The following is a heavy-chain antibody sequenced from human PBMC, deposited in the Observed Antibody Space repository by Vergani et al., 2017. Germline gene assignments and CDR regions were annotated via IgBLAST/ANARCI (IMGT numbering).Heavy chain of an antibody. J-gene: IGHJ6*03. CDR2: IKSKTDGGTT. Sequence: VQLQESGPGLVKPSETLTLTCTVSNDSVSNTFYYWGWIRQAPGKGLEWVGRIKSKTDGGTTDYAAPVKGRFTMSRNNDKNTVYLQMERLRVEDTATYYCARLGLRFAKFYYMDVWGRGTTVSVSS. CDR3: ARLGLRFAKFYYMDV. D-gene: IGHD4-17*01. CDR1: NDSVSNTFYY. V-gene: IGHV3-15*01.